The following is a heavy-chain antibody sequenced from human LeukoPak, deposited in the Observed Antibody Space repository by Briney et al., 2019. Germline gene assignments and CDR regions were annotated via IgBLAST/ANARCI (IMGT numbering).Heavy chain of an antibody. CDR1: GFIFSSYA. J-gene: IGHJ6*03. CDR3: AKVRDGRSTGGTYYYYMDV. CDR2: ISGSGGST. D-gene: IGHD1-26*01. Sequence: GGSLRLSCAASGFIFSSYAMSWVRQAPGKGLEWVSGISGSGGSTYYADSVKGRFTISRDTSKNTLYLQMNSLRVEDTAVFYCAKVRDGRSTGGTYYYYMDVWGEGTTVTVSS. V-gene: IGHV3-23*01.